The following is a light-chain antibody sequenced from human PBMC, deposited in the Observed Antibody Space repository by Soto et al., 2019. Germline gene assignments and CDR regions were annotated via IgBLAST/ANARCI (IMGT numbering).Light chain of an antibody. J-gene: IGKJ3*01. CDR1: QSVSSN. CDR2: DAS. CDR3: QQYNNWPL. V-gene: IGKV3-15*01. Sequence: EIVMTQSPATLSVSPGDGATLSCRASQSVSSNLAWYQHKPGQAPRLLIYDASTRATGIPARFSGSGSGTDFTLTISSLQSEDFAIYYCQQYNNWPLFGPGTKVDIK.